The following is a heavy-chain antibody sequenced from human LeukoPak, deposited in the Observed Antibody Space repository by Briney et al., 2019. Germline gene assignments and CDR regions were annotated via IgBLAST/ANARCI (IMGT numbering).Heavy chain of an antibody. CDR3: AKDLGSRGWYIDH. D-gene: IGHD6-19*01. Sequence: GGSLRLSCAVSGFTFSTYGVYWVRQAPGKGLEWVSSNSGGSSYYADSVKGRFIISRDNSRNTLYLQMNSLRAEDTAVYYCAKDLGSRGWYIDHWGQGTLVTVSS. V-gene: IGHV3-23*01. CDR2: NSGGSS. CDR1: GFTFSTYG. J-gene: IGHJ4*02.